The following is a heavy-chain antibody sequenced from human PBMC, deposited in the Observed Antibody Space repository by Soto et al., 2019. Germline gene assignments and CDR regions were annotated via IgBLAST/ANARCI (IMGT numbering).Heavy chain of an antibody. V-gene: IGHV1-69*08. Sequence: QVQLVQSGAEVKKPGSSVKVSCEASGDSFSTYTLTWMRQAPGQGIEWMGRIIPLFGAPNYAQKFRARLTISAAKATNTAYMELSGLTSDATAVYYSNRRTGGSVSGRLLDSWGQGTLVTVSS. CDR3: NRRTGGSVSGRLLDS. CDR1: GDSFSTYT. CDR2: IIPLFGAP. J-gene: IGHJ5*01. D-gene: IGHD3-10*01.